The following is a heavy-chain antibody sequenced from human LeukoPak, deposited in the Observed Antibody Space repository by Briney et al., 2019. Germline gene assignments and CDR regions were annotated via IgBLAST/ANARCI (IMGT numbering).Heavy chain of an antibody. Sequence: SQTLSLTCTVSGGSISSGDYYWSWIRQPPGKGLEWIGYIYYSGSTYYNPSLKSRVTISVDTSKNQFSLKLSSVTAADTAVYYCARAKVLDIVVVVAATNFDYWGQGTLVTVSS. CDR3: ARAKVLDIVVVVAATNFDY. D-gene: IGHD2-15*01. V-gene: IGHV4-30-4*01. CDR1: GGSISSGDYY. J-gene: IGHJ4*02. CDR2: IYYSGST.